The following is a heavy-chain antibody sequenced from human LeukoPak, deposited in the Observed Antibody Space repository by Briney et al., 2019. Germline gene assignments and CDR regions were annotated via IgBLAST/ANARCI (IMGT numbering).Heavy chain of an antibody. D-gene: IGHD2-15*01. CDR3: ARSDIVVVVADTLRYDSSGYYDY. V-gene: IGHV4-34*01. CDR1: GGSFSAYY. CDR2: INHSGST. Sequence: SETLSLTCTVYGGSFSAYYWSWIRQPPGKGLEWIGEINHSGSTNYNPSLKSRVTISVDTSKNQFSLKLSSVTAADTAVHYCARSDIVVVVADTLRYDSSGYYDYWGQGTLVTVSS. J-gene: IGHJ4*02.